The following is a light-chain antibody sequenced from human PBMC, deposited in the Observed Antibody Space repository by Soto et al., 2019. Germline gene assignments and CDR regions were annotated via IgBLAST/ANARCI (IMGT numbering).Light chain of an antibody. V-gene: IGKV3-11*01. J-gene: IGKJ1*01. CDR3: HLRSNWWT. CDR1: QSVSSS. CDR2: DTS. Sequence: EVVLTQSPATLSLFPGERATLSCRASQSVSSSLAWYQQKPGQPPRVLIYDTSNRATGIPARFSGSGSGTYFTLTISSLDPEDFAVYYCHLRSNWWTFGQGTKVEI.